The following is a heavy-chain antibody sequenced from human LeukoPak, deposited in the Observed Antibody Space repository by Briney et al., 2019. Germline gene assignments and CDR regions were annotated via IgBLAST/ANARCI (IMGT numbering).Heavy chain of an antibody. Sequence: GGSLRLSCTASGFTFSSYWMHWVRQAPGKGLVWVSRINSDGGSTSYADSVKGRFPISRDNAKNTLYLQMNSLRVEDTAVYYCARRIQGMAPYYFDYWGQGTLVTVSS. D-gene: IGHD5-24*01. J-gene: IGHJ4*02. CDR1: GFTFSSYW. CDR2: INSDGGST. V-gene: IGHV3-74*01. CDR3: ARRIQGMAPYYFDY.